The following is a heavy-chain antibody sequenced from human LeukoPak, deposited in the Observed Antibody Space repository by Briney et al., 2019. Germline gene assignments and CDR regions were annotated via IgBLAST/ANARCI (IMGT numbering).Heavy chain of an antibody. CDR2: ISYDGSNK. D-gene: IGHD6-13*01. Sequence: GGSLRLSCAASGFTFSSYGMHWVRQAPGKGLEWVAVISYDGSNKYYADSVKGRFTISRDNSKNTLYLQMNSLRTEDTAVYYCAKGVSSSWSNDAFDIWGQGTMVTVSS. V-gene: IGHV3-30*18. CDR1: GFTFSSYG. CDR3: AKGVSSSWSNDAFDI. J-gene: IGHJ3*02.